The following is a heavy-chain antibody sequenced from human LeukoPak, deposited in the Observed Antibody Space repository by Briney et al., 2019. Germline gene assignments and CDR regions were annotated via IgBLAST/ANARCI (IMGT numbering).Heavy chain of an antibody. Sequence: SETLSLTCAVSGGSISSSNWRSWVRQPPGKGLEWIGEIYHSGSTNYNPSLKSRVTISVDRSKNQFSLKLSSVTAADTAVYYCARSSGYSSGWPNAFDIWGQGTMVTVSS. CDR3: ARSSGYSSGWPNAFDI. V-gene: IGHV4-4*02. D-gene: IGHD6-19*01. CDR2: IYHSGST. CDR1: GGSISSSNW. J-gene: IGHJ3*02.